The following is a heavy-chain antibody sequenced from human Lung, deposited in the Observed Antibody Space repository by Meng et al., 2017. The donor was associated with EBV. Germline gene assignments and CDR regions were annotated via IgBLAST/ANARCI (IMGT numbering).Heavy chain of an antibody. CDR2: ISYSGST. D-gene: IGHD3-22*01. J-gene: IGHJ4*02. V-gene: IGHV4-30-4*01. Sequence: QVELQESGPGLLKPSQTLSLTCTVSGGSISSGDYYWSWIRQPPGKGLEWIGYISYSGSTYYNPSLKSRVTISVDTSKNQFSLKLSSVTAADTAVYYCARTHFYDSSNYGVDYWGQGTLVTVSS. CDR1: GGSISSGDYY. CDR3: ARTHFYDSSNYGVDY.